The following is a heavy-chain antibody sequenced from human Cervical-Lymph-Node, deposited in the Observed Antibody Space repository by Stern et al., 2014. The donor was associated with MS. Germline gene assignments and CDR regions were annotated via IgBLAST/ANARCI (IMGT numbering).Heavy chain of an antibody. D-gene: IGHD4-11*01. Sequence: QDQLVQSGGGVVQPGRSLRLSCAASGFTFSYSTMHWVRQAPGKGLEWVATVSYDGSDEYYPDSVKGRFTISRDNSKNTLYLQVNSLRAEDTGVYFCARDRTVTTYYYYYGMDVGGQGTTGTVS. CDR2: VSYDGSDE. CDR1: GFTFSYST. CDR3: ARDRTVTTYYYYYGMDV. J-gene: IGHJ6*02. V-gene: IGHV3-30*04.